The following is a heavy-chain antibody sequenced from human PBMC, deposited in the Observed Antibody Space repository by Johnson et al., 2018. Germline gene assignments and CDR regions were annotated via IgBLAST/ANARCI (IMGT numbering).Heavy chain of an antibody. CDR3: AREAYSSGRAGIFAI. CDR1: GVTLSNCI. D-gene: IGHD3-22*01. V-gene: IGHV3-30-3*01. Sequence: QVQPVESGGGVVQPGTSLRLSCGVSGVTLSNCIMHWVRQAPGKGLEWVALISHDEIDKQYGDSAKDRFTISRDISKNTVYLQMNSLRDEDTAVDYCAREAYSSGRAGIFAIWGQGTMVTVSS. CDR2: ISHDEIDK. J-gene: IGHJ3*02.